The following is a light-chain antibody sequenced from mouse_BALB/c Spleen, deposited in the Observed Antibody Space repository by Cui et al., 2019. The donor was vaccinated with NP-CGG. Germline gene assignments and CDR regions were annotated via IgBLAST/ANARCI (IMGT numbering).Light chain of an antibody. CDR3: ALWYSNHWV. J-gene: IGLJ1*01. V-gene: IGLV1*01. Sequence: QAVVTQESALTISPGEKVTITCLSSTGAFTTSNYANWVQEKPDHLFTCLICGTNNRVPGVPARFSGSLIGDKAALTITGAQTYDNAIYFCALWYSNHWVFGGGTKLTVL. CDR1: TGAFTTSNY. CDR2: GTN.